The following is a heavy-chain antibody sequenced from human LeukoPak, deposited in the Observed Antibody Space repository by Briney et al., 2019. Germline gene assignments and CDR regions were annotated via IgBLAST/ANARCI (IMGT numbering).Heavy chain of an antibody. J-gene: IGHJ4*02. V-gene: IGHV4-39*01. CDR2: IYYRGST. CDR1: ISSSSHY. CDR3: ASSSYYGGD. Sequence: RASETLSLTCTVSISSSSHYWGGIRQPPRKGLEWIGSIYYRGSTYYNPSLKSRLTMSVDTSENQFSLKLSSVTAADTAVYYCASSSYYGGDWGQGTLVTVSS. D-gene: IGHD1-26*01.